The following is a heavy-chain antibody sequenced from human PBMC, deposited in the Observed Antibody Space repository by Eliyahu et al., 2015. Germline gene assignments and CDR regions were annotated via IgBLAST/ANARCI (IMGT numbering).Heavy chain of an antibody. Sequence: HVQLQQWGAGLLKPSEXLSLTCAVYGXSXSVYYWXWIRQPPGXGLXWXGEMNQSGSSNYNPSLKSRVTISIDTSKKEFSLKLSSVTAADTAVYYCARSDSSSYYTVNFDLWGQGTMVTVSS. CDR1: GXSXSVYY. J-gene: IGHJ3*01. CDR3: ARSDSSSYYTVNFDL. D-gene: IGHD1-26*01. CDR2: MNQSGSS. V-gene: IGHV4-34*01.